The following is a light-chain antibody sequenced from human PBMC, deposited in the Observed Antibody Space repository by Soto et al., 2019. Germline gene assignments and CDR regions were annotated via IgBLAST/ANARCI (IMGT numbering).Light chain of an antibody. V-gene: IGKV1-9*01. CDR3: QQLNAYPLT. CDR1: QAISSH. J-gene: IGKJ5*01. Sequence: IQLTQSPSSLSASVGDRVTITCRASQAISSHLAWYQQEPGKAPKLLIYAASTLQSGVPSRFSGSGFGTDFTLTISSLQPEDFATYYCQQLNAYPLTFGQGTRLEIK. CDR2: AAS.